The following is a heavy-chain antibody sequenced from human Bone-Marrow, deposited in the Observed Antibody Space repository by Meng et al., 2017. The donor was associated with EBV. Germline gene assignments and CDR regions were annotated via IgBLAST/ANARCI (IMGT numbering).Heavy chain of an antibody. D-gene: IGHD3-10*01. Sequence: GRGVKCGGEVETLGAAVTVSCWTSAATFTRVAGSCVRPAPGQGLEWMGGLIPMSGAPHYAQKFQGRVTITADESTSTHYMELSHLRSDDTAMYYCASESGRGFTPDYWGQGTLVTVSS. CDR2: LIPMSGAP. V-gene: IGHV1-69*01. CDR1: AATFTRVA. CDR3: ASESGRGFTPDY. J-gene: IGHJ4*02.